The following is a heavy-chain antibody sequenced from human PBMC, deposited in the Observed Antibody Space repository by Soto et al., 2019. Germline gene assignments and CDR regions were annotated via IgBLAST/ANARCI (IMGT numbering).Heavy chain of an antibody. V-gene: IGHV1-18*01. CDR1: GYTFTSYG. Sequence: ASVKVSCKASGYTFTSYGISWVRQAPGQGLEWMGWISAYNGNTNYAQKLQGRVTMTTDTSTSTAYMELRSLRSDDTAVYYCARGTAAAGHTYYYYMDVWGKGTTVTVSS. CDR2: ISAYNGNT. CDR3: ARGTAAAGHTYYYYMDV. D-gene: IGHD6-13*01. J-gene: IGHJ6*03.